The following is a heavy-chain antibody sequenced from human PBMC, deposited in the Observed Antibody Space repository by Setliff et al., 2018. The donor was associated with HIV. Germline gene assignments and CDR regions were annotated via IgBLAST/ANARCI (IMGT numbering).Heavy chain of an antibody. CDR2: IYTSGST. D-gene: IGHD5-18*01. CDR1: GGAISSGSYY. Sequence: SETLSLTCTVSGGAISSGSYYWSWIRQPAGKGLEWIGRIYTSGSTNYNPSLKSRVTISVDTSKNQFSLRLSSVAAGDTAVYYCARHLPRGYIYIVFDYWGQGTLVTVSS. V-gene: IGHV4-61*02. J-gene: IGHJ4*02. CDR3: ARHLPRGYIYIVFDY.